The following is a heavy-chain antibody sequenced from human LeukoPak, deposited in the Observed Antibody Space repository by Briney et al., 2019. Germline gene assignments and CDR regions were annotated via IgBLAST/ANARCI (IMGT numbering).Heavy chain of an antibody. D-gene: IGHD1-20*01. Sequence: GGSLRLSCAASGFTFSHDWMSWVRQAPGKGLEWVASIKQDGSGEHYVDSVKGRFTISRDNAKNSLYLQMNSLRAEDTAVYYCARDHYNWTPDQGYKVFDYWGQGSVVTVSS. CDR3: ARDHYNWTPDQGYKVFDY. J-gene: IGHJ4*02. V-gene: IGHV3-7*01. CDR1: GFTFSHDW. CDR2: IKQDGSGE.